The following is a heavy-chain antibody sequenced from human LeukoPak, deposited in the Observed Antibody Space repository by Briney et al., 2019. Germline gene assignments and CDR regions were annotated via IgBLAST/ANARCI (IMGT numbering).Heavy chain of an antibody. V-gene: IGHV1-2*02. D-gene: IGHD4-17*01. CDR2: INPKSGGT. CDR1: GYTFTGYY. J-gene: IGHJ4*02. CDR3: ASSSTLTTPPFDS. Sequence: ASVKVSCKASGYTFTGYYIHWVRQAPGQGLEWMGWINPKSGGTNFAQNFQGRVTMTRDTSISTAYMELSRLRSDDTAVYYCASSSTLTTPPFDSWGQGTLVTVSS.